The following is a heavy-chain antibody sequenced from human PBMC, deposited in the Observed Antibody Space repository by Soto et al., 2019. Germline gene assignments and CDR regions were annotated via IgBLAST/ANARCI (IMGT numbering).Heavy chain of an antibody. Sequence: GGSLRLSCAASGFTFSSYAMSWVRQAPGKGLEWVSAISGSGGSTYYADSVKGRFTISRDNSKNTLYLQMNSLRAEDTAVYYCAKSFEYCSGGSCFKGHYYYYMDVWGKGTTVTVSS. V-gene: IGHV3-23*01. CDR3: AKSFEYCSGGSCFKGHYYYYMDV. CDR2: ISGSGGST. D-gene: IGHD2-15*01. J-gene: IGHJ6*03. CDR1: GFTFSSYA.